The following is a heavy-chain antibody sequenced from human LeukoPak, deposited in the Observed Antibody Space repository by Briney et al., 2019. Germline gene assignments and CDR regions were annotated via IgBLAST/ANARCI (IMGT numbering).Heavy chain of an antibody. V-gene: IGHV3-33*01. D-gene: IGHD6-13*01. CDR2: IWNDGGNT. J-gene: IGHJ4*02. CDR3: ARDRGSRWFGPIDY. Sequence: GESLKISCKGSGYTFTTYWIGWVRQMPGKGLEWVAVIWNDGGNTYHADSVKGRFTISRDNSKNTLHLQMNSLRAEDTAVYYCARDRGSRWFGPIDYWGLGTLVTVSS. CDR1: GYTFTTYW.